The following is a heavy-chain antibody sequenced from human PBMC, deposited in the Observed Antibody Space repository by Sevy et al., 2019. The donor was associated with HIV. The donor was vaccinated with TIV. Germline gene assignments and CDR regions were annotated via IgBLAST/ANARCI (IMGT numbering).Heavy chain of an antibody. J-gene: IGHJ4*02. Sequence: ASVKVSCKASGGTFSSYAISWVRQAPGQGLEWMGGIIPIFGTANYAQKFQGRVTVTADESTSTAYMGLSRLRSEDTAVYYCARGLIATRRGGGYYFDYWGQGTLVTVSS. CDR1: GGTFSSYA. CDR2: IIPIFGTA. D-gene: IGHD6-6*01. CDR3: ARGLIATRRGGGYYFDY. V-gene: IGHV1-69*13.